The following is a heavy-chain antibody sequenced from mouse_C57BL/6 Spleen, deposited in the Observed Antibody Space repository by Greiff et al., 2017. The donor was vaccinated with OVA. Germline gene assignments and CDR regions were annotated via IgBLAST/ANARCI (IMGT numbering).Heavy chain of an antibody. V-gene: IGHV1-53*01. CDR2: INPSNGGT. D-gene: IGHD4-1*01. Sequence: VQLQESGTELVKPGASVKLSCKASGYTFTSYWMHWVKQRPGQGLEWIGNINPSNGGTNYNEKFKSKATLTVDKSSSTAYMQLSSLTSEDSAVYYCARTWERDWYFDVWGTGTTVTVSS. CDR1: GYTFTSYW. CDR3: ARTWERDWYFDV. J-gene: IGHJ1*03.